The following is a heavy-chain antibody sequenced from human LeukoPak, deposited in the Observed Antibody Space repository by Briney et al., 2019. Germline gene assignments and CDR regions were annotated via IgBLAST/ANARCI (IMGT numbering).Heavy chain of an antibody. CDR1: GGTFSSYA. Sequence: SVKVSCKASGGTFSSYAISWARQAPGQGLEWMGRIIPILGIANYAQKFQGRVTITADKSTSTAYMELSSLRSEDTAVYYCARDHYCSSTSCQTSLDYYYGMDVWGQGTTVTVSS. V-gene: IGHV1-69*04. D-gene: IGHD2-2*01. J-gene: IGHJ6*02. CDR3: ARDHYCSSTSCQTSLDYYYGMDV. CDR2: IIPILGIA.